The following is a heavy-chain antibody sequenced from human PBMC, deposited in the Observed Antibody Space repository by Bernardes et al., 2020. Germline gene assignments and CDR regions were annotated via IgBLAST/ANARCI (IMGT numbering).Heavy chain of an antibody. CDR2: IYYSGST. CDR1: GGSISSSSYY. D-gene: IGHD2-2*02. J-gene: IGHJ4*02. CDR3: AGGRRAAAIYWIGDY. Sequence: SETLSLTCTVSGGSISSSSYYWGWIRQPPGKGLEWIGSIYYSGSTYYNPSLKSRVTISVDTSKNQFSLKLSSVTAADTAVYYCAGGRRAAAIYWIGDYWGQGTLVTVSA. V-gene: IGHV4-39*01.